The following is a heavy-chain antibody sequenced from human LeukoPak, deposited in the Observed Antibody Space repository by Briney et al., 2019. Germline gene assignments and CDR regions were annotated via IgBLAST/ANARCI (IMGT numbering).Heavy chain of an antibody. D-gene: IGHD3-10*01. V-gene: IGHV3-74*01. Sequence: PGGSLRLSCAASGFTFSNYWLHWVRQAPGKGLVWVSRIDANAKTTSYADSVKGRFTISTDNAKKTLYLQMNSLRVEDTAVYYCAKEGLTMVREVFVRGNYFDYWGQGTLVTVSS. J-gene: IGHJ4*02. CDR1: GFTFSNYW. CDR2: IDANAKTT. CDR3: AKEGLTMVREVFVRGNYFDY.